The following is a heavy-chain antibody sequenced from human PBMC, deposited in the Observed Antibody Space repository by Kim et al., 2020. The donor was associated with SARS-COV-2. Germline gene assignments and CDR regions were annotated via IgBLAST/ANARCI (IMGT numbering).Heavy chain of an antibody. D-gene: IGHD3-10*01. CDR1: GGTFSSYA. Sequence: SVKVSCKASGGTFSSYAISWVRQAPGQGLELMGRIIPILGIADYAQKFQGRVTITADKSTSTAYMELSSLRSEDTAVYFCARDQLGLLWFGGDYWGQGTLVTVSS. CDR3: ARDQLGLLWFGGDY. J-gene: IGHJ4*02. V-gene: IGHV1-69*04. CDR2: IIPILGIA.